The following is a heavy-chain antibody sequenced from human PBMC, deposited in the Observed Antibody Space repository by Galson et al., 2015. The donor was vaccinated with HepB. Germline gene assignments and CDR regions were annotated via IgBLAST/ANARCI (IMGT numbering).Heavy chain of an antibody. D-gene: IGHD3-22*01. CDR2: TSYDDSNK. J-gene: IGHJ4*02. Sequence: SLRLSCAASGFTFSNYAMHWVRQAPGKGLEWVALTSYDDSNKFYTDSVKGRFTISRDNSRNTVYLHMNSLRPGDTALYFCARAPFYDSSGYCDHWGQGTLVTVAS. CDR3: ARAPFYDSSGYCDH. V-gene: IGHV3-30*04. CDR1: GFTFSNYA.